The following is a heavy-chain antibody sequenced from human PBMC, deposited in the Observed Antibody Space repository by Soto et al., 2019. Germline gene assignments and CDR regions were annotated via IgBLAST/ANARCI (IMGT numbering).Heavy chain of an antibody. Sequence: GASVKVSCKASGYTFTGYYMHWVRQAPGQGLERMGWINPNSGGTNYAQKFQGWVTMTRDTSISTAYMELSRLRSDDTAVYYCARDYYGSGSRFRYDYWGQGTLVTVSS. V-gene: IGHV1-2*04. D-gene: IGHD3-10*01. CDR2: INPNSGGT. CDR3: ARDYYGSGSRFRYDY. CDR1: GYTFTGYY. J-gene: IGHJ4*02.